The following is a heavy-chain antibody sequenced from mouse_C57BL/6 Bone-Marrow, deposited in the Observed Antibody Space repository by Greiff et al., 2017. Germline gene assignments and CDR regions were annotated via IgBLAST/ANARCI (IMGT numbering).Heavy chain of an antibody. CDR1: GYSFTGYY. V-gene: IGHV1-42*01. Sequence: EVKLVESGPELVKPGASVKISCKASGYSFTGYYMNWVKQSPEKSLEWIGEINPSTGGTTYNQKFKAKATLPVDKSSSTAYMQLKSLTSEDSAVYYCASYLLWYPHWYCDVWGTGTTVTVSS. D-gene: IGHD2-1*01. CDR2: INPSTGGT. J-gene: IGHJ1*03. CDR3: ASYLLWYPHWYCDV.